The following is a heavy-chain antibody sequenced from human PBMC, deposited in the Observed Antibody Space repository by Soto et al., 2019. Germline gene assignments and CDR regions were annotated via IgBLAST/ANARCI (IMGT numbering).Heavy chain of an antibody. J-gene: IGHJ4*02. CDR3: TAGSGWDSDY. CDR2: IKQDGSQR. D-gene: IGHD6-19*01. CDR1: GFTFSDYW. V-gene: IGHV3-7*05. Sequence: EVQLVEPGGDLVPPGGSLRLSCSASGFTFSDYWMNWVRQAPGKGLEWVAIIKQDGSQRYYVDSVKGRFTISRDNAKTSLYLEMNSLRAEDTAIYYCTAGSGWDSDYWGQGALVTVSS.